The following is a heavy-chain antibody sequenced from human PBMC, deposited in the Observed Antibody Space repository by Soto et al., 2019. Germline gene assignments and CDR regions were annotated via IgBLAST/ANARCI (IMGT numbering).Heavy chain of an antibody. Sequence: GSSVLVPWPASGYKFSDSVLHWVRQAPGRRLERMGWINAANGHPKYSQKFQDRVTLTRDTSASTAYMELSRLRSEDTTVYYCATEIDATTVTSLAYWGQGTVGIVSS. V-gene: IGHV1-3*01. CDR2: INAANGHP. CDR1: GYKFSDSV. CDR3: ATEIDATTVTSLAY. D-gene: IGHD4-17*01. J-gene: IGHJ4*02.